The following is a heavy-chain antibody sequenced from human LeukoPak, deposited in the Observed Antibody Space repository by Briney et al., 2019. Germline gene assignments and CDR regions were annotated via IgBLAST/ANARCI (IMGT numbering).Heavy chain of an antibody. V-gene: IGHV3-49*04. D-gene: IGHD5-18*01. CDR2: IRSKAYGGTT. CDR1: GFTFGDYA. CDR3: TSGDTAMAALGYYYYGMDV. J-gene: IGHJ6*04. Sequence: GGSLRLSCTASGFTFGDYAMSRVRQAPGKGLEWVGFIRSKAYGGTTEYAASVKGRFTISRDDSKSIAYLQMNSLKTEDTAVYYCTSGDTAMAALGYYYYGMDVWGKGTTVTVSS.